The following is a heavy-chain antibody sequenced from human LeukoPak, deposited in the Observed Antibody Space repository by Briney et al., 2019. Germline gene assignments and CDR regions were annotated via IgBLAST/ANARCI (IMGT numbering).Heavy chain of an antibody. CDR2: IYPGDSDT. Sequence: GESLKISCKGSGYSFTSYWIGWVRQMPGKGLERMGIIYPGDSDTRYSPSFQGQVTISADKSISTAYLQWSSLKASDTAMYYCARILQLNPPSDAFDIWGQGTMVTVSS. J-gene: IGHJ3*02. CDR1: GYSFTSYW. CDR3: ARILQLNPPSDAFDI. D-gene: IGHD5-18*01. V-gene: IGHV5-51*01.